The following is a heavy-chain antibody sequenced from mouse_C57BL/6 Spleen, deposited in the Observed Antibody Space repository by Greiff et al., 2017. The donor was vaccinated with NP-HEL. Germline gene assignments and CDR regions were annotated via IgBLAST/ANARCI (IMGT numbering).Heavy chain of an antibody. CDR1: GFTFSDAW. V-gene: IGHV6-6*01. CDR2: IRNKANNHAT. Sequence: EVKLEESGGGLVQPGGSMKLSCAASGFTFSDAWMDWVRQSPEKGLEWVAEIRNKANNHATYYAESVKGRFTISRDDSKSSVYLQMNSLRAEDTGIYYCTGTAYYGSSFYYAMDYWGQGTSVTVSS. J-gene: IGHJ4*01. CDR3: TGTAYYGSSFYYAMDY. D-gene: IGHD1-1*01.